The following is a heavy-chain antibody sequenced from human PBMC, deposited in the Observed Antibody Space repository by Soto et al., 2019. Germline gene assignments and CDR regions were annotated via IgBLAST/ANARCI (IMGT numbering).Heavy chain of an antibody. V-gene: IGHV1-46*01. CDR2: INPSGGST. J-gene: IGHJ4*02. Sequence: ASVKVSCKASGYTFTSYYMHWVRQAPGQGLECMGIINPSGGSTSYAQKFQGRVTMTRDTSTSTVYMELSSLRSEDTAVYYCARVADYYDSSTHFDYWGQGTLVTVSS. CDR3: ARVADYYDSSTHFDY. CDR1: GYTFTSYY. D-gene: IGHD3-22*01.